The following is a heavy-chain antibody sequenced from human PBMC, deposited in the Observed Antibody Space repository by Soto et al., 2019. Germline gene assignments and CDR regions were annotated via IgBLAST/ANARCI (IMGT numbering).Heavy chain of an antibody. V-gene: IGHV4-59*01. CDR1: GGSISSYY. J-gene: IGHJ6*02. Sequence: PSETLSLTCTVSGGSISSYYWSWIRQPPGKGLEWIGYIYYSGSTNYNPSLKSRVTISVDTSKNQFSLKLSSVTAADTAVYYCARDLAAPGYYYYGMDVWGQGTTVTVSS. CDR3: ARDLAAPGYYYYGMDV. CDR2: IYYSGST. D-gene: IGHD6-13*01.